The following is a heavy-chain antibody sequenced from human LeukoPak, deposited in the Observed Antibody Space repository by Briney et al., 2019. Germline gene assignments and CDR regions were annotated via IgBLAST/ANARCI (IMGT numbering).Heavy chain of an antibody. Sequence: GGSLRLSCAASGLIFSTYGMSWVRQAPGKGLEWVSGISGSGGFTYYADSVKGRFTISRDNSKNTLYLQMNSLRAEDTAVYYCAKLQYYYDSSGYYGDYWGQGTLVTVSS. CDR3: AKLQYYYDSSGYYGDY. CDR1: GLIFSTYG. J-gene: IGHJ4*02. CDR2: ISGSGGFT. V-gene: IGHV3-23*01. D-gene: IGHD3-22*01.